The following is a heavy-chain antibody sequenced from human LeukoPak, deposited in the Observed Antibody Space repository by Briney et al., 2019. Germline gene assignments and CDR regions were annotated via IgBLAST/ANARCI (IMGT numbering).Heavy chain of an antibody. CDR2: IYYSGST. CDR3: ARVTGYMIEDYFDY. CDR1: GGSISSSSYY. J-gene: IGHJ4*02. D-gene: IGHD3-22*01. Sequence: SETLSLTCTVSGGSISSSSYYWSWIRQPPGKGLEWIGYIYYSGSTNYNPSLKSRVTISVDTSKNQFSLRLSSVTAADTAVYYCARVTGYMIEDYFDYWGQGTLVTVSS. V-gene: IGHV4-61*01.